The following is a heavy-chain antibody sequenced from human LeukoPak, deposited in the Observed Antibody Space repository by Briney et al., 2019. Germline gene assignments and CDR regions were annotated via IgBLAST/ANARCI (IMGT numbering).Heavy chain of an antibody. CDR3: ARAQVRIAAAGRDYYGMDV. CDR2: IGTAGDT. V-gene: IGHV3-13*01. J-gene: IGHJ6*02. D-gene: IGHD6-13*01. CDR1: GFTFSSYA. Sequence: GGSLRLSCAASGFTFSSYAMHWVRQAPGKGLEWVAAIGTAGDTYYPGSVKGRFTISRENAKNSLYLQMNSLRAGDTAVYYCARAQVRIAAAGRDYYGMDVWGQGTTVTVSS.